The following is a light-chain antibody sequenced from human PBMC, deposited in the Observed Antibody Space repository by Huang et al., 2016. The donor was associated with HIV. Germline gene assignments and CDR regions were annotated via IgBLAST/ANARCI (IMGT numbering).Light chain of an antibody. V-gene: IGKV1-5*03. CDR3: QQYNRFYT. CDR2: TAS. Sequence: DIQMTQSPSTLSASVGDRVTITCRASQSVGNWLAWYQQKPGQAPKLLIYTASTLQNGGPSRFSGSGSETEFTLTINSLQPDDFATYYCQQYNRFYTFGQGTRLDIK. J-gene: IGKJ2*01. CDR1: QSVGNW.